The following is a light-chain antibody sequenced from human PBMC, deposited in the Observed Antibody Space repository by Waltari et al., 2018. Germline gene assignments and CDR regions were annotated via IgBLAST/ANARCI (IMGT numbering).Light chain of an antibody. CDR3: QQYENLPLT. V-gene: IGKV1-33*01. CDR2: DAS. CDR1: QDISNS. J-gene: IGKJ4*01. Sequence: DIQMTQSPSSLSASVGDRVTITCQASQDISNSLNWYQQKPGKAPKHLIYDASNLETGVPSRFSGSGSGTDFTFTISSLQPEDIATYYCQQYENLPLTFGGGTKVEIK.